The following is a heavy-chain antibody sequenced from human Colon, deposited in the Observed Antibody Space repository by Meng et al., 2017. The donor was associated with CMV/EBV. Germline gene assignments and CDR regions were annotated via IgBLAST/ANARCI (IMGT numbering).Heavy chain of an antibody. CDR2: IHHGGGA. V-gene: IGHV4-4*02. D-gene: IGHD2/OR15-2a*01. Sequence: GSLRLSCSVSGGSISSSNWWTWVRQPPGKGLEWIGEIHHGGGANYNPSLRDRVTISIDKSKNQFSLNLTSVTAADSAVYYCARAQNVIPELFDSWGQGTLVTVSS. CDR3: ARAQNVIPELFDS. CDR1: GGSISSSNW. J-gene: IGHJ4*02.